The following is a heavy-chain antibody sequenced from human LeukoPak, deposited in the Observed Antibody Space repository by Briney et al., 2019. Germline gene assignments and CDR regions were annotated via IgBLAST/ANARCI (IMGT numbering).Heavy chain of an antibody. Sequence: PGGSLRLSCAASGFTFSSYSMNWVRQAPGKGLEWVSSISSSSSYIYYADSVKGRSTISRDNAKNSLYLQMNSLRAEDTAVYYCARDGYCSSTSCYDHYYYGMDVWGQGTTVTVSS. CDR3: ARDGYCSSTSCYDHYYYGMDV. V-gene: IGHV3-21*01. CDR1: GFTFSSYS. CDR2: ISSSSSYI. D-gene: IGHD2-2*01. J-gene: IGHJ6*02.